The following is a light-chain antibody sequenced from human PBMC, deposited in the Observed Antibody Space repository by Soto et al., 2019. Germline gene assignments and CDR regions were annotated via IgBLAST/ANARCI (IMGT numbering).Light chain of an antibody. J-gene: IGKJ2*01. V-gene: IGKV3-20*01. CDR2: GAS. Sequence: IVLTQSPGTLSLSPGERATLSCRASQSVSSSYLAWYQQKPGQAPRLLIYGASSRATGIPDRFSCSGSGTDFTLTISRLEPEDLAVYYCQQYGSSPRTFGQGTKLEIK. CDR3: QQYGSSPRT. CDR1: QSVSSSY.